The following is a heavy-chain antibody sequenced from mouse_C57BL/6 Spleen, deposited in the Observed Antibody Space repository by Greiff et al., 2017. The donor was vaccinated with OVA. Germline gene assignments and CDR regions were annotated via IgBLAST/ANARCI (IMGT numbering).Heavy chain of an antibody. CDR3: ATHYYGSRGAMDY. CDR1: GYTFTSYW. Sequence: VQLQQPGAELVKPGASVKVSCKASGYTFTSYWMHWVKQRPGQGLEWIGRIPPSDSDTNYNQKFKGKATLTVDKSSSTAYMQLSSLTSEDSAVYYCATHYYGSRGAMDYWGQGTSVTVSS. D-gene: IGHD1-1*01. J-gene: IGHJ4*01. V-gene: IGHV1-74*01. CDR2: IPPSDSDT.